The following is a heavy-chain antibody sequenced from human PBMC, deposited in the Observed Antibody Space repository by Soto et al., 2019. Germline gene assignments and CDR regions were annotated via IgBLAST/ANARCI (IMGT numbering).Heavy chain of an antibody. CDR2: IYYSGST. CDR3: ARALDTAMASKDNWFDP. D-gene: IGHD5-18*01. V-gene: IGHV4-31*03. Sequence: PSETLSLTCTVSGGSISSGGYYWSWIRQHPGKGLEWIGYIYYSGSTYYNPSLKSRVTISVDTSKNQFSLKLSSVTAADTAVYYCARALDTAMASKDNWFDPWGQGTLVTVSS. CDR1: GGSISSGGYY. J-gene: IGHJ5*02.